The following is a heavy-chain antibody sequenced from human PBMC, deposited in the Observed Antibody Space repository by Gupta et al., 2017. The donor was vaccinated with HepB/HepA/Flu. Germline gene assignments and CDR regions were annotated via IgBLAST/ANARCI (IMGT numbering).Heavy chain of an antibody. CDR2: INHSGST. V-gene: IGHV4-34*01. D-gene: IGHD3-16*02. CDR1: GGSFSGYY. J-gene: IGHJ4*02. Sequence: QVQLQQWGAGLLKPSETLSLTCAVHGGSFSGYYWSWIRQPPGKGLEWIGEINHSGSTNYNPSLKSRVTISVDTSKNQFSLKLSSVTAADTAVYYCARAAYDYVWGSYHRYYFDYWGQGTLVTVSS. CDR3: ARAAYDYVWGSYHRYYFDY.